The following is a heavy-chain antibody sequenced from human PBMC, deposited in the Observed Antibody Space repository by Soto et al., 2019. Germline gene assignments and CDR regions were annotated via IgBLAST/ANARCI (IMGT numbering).Heavy chain of an antibody. D-gene: IGHD2-2*01. CDR1: GFTVSNNY. CDR2: IYSGGYT. V-gene: IGHV3-53*01. J-gene: IGHJ4*02. Sequence: EVQLVESGGGLIQPGGSLRLSCAVSGFTVSNNYMSWVRQAPGKGLEGVSVIYSGGYTAYGDSVKGRFTISRDNSKKKQYLQKDSLSAARPAVYFWAAQPGGGGYWGQGTLVTVSS. CDR3: AAQPGGGGY.